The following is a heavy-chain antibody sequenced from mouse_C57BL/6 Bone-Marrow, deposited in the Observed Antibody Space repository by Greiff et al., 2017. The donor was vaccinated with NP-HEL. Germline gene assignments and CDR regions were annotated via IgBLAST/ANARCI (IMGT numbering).Heavy chain of an antibody. CDR1: GFTFSDYY. J-gene: IGHJ4*01. CDR3: AREGGLRRRTYAMDY. Sequence: EVKVVESEGGLVQPGSSMKLSCTASGFTFSDYYMAWVRQVPEKGLEWVANINYDGSSTYYLDSLKSRFIISRDNAKNILYLQMRSLNSEDTATYYCAREGGLRRRTYAMDYWGQGTSVTVSS. V-gene: IGHV5-16*01. D-gene: IGHD2-4*01. CDR2: INYDGSST.